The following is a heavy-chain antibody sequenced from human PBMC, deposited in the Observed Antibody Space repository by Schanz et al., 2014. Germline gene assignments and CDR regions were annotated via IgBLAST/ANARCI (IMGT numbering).Heavy chain of an antibody. CDR2: ISGSGGST. CDR1: GFTFSSYA. V-gene: IGHV3-23*04. Sequence: EVQLVESGGGLVQPGGSLRFSCAASGFTFSSYAMSWVRQAPGKGLEWVSAISGSGGSTYYADSVKGRFTISRDNSKNTLYLQMNSLRAEDTAVYYCRLWFGELYYGMDVWGQGTTVTFSS. J-gene: IGHJ6*02. CDR3: RLWFGELYYGMDV. D-gene: IGHD3-10*01.